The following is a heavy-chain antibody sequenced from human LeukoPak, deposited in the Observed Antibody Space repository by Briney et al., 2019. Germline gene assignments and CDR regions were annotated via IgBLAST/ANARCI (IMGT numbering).Heavy chain of an antibody. CDR3: ARDYCSSTSCYTFDY. V-gene: IGHV3-21*01. J-gene: IGHJ4*02. CDR2: ISSSSSYI. D-gene: IGHD2-2*01. CDR1: GFTFSSYS. Sequence: PGGSLRLSCAASGFTFSSYSMNWVRQAPGKGLEWVSSISSSSSYIYYADSVKGRFTISRDNAKNSLYLQMNSLRAEDTAVYYCARDYCSSTSCYTFDYWGQGTLVTVSS.